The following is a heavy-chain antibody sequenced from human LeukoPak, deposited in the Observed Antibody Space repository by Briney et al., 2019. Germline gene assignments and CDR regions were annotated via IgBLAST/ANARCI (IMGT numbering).Heavy chain of an antibody. D-gene: IGHD3-22*01. J-gene: IGHJ5*02. CDR3: ARDTDYYDSSGPKWFDP. V-gene: IGHV1-69*04. CDR1: GGAFSSYT. CDR2: IIPILGIA. Sequence: ASVKVSCKASGGAFSSYTISWVRQAPGQGLEWMGRIIPILGIANYAQKSQGRVTITADKFTSAAYMELSSLRSEDTAVYYCARDTDYYDSSGPKWFDPWGQGTLVTVSS.